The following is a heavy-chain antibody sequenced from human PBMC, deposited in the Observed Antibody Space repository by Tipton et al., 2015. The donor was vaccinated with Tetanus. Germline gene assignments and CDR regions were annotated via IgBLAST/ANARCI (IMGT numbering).Heavy chain of an antibody. J-gene: IGHJ4*02. CDR3: ARDQARGARGWNYFDY. Sequence: LVKPTQTLSLTCTVSGGPISGGRYYWSWIRQRPGKGLEWIGDIYSSGSTYSDPSLKGRVTISVDTSKNQFSLRLNSVTAADTAVYYCARDQARGARGWNYFDYWGLGTLVTVSS. CDR2: IYSSGST. V-gene: IGHV4-31*03. D-gene: IGHD1-26*01. CDR1: GGPISGGRYY.